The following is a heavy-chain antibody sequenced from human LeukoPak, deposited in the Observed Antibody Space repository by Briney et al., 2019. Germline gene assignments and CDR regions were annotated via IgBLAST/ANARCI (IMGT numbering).Heavy chain of an antibody. V-gene: IGHV3-9*01. D-gene: IGHD3-10*01. CDR2: ISWNSGSI. Sequence: GGSLRLSCAAYGFTFDDYAMHWVRQAPGKGLEWVSGISWNSGSIGYADSVKGRFTISRDNAKNSLYLQMNSLRAEDTALYYCAKAYGSGSYYRFGVFDIWGQGTMVTVSS. J-gene: IGHJ3*02. CDR3: AKAYGSGSYYRFGVFDI. CDR1: GFTFDDYA.